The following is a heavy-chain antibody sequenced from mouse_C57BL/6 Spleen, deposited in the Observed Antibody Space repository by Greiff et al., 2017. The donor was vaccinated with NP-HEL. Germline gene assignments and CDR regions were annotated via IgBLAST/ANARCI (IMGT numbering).Heavy chain of an antibody. CDR1: GFTFSSYG. Sequence: EVMLVESGGDLVKPGGSLKLSCAASGFTFSSYGMSWVRQTPDKRLEWVATISSGGSYTYYPDSVKGRFTISRDNAKNTLYLQMSSLKSEDTAMYYCARHAITSAMDYWGQGTSVTVSS. J-gene: IGHJ4*01. CDR2: ISSGGSYT. CDR3: ARHAITSAMDY. V-gene: IGHV5-6*01. D-gene: IGHD1-2*01.